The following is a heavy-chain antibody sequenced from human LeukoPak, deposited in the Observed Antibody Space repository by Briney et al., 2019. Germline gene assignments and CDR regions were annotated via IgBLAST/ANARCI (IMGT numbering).Heavy chain of an antibody. J-gene: IGHJ5*02. Sequence: ASVKVSCKASGYTFTSYYMHWVRQAPGQGLEWMGIINPSGGSTSYAQKFQGRVTMTRDTSTSTVYMELSSLRSEDTAVYYCAREMPARRRYCSSTSCYSWFDPWGQGTLVTVSS. D-gene: IGHD2-2*02. CDR2: INPSGGST. V-gene: IGHV1-46*01. CDR1: GYTFTSYY. CDR3: AREMPARRRYCSSTSCYSWFDP.